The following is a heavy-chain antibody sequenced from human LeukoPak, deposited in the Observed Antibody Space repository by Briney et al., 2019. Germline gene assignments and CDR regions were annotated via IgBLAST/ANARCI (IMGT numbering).Heavy chain of an antibody. CDR2: ITGSGDIT. V-gene: IGHV3-23*01. CDR1: GVTFSSYA. D-gene: IGHD2-15*01. CDR3: AKDFLSTGGSII. Sequence: SGGSLRLSCAASGVTFSSYAMSWVRQAPGKGQEWVSVITGSGDITYYADSVKGRFTISRDNSKNTVYLQMNSLRAEDTAVYYCAKDFLSTGGSIIWGRGTLVTVSS. J-gene: IGHJ4*02.